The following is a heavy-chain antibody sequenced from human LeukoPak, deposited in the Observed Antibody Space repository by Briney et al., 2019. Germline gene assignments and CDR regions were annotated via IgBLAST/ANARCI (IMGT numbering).Heavy chain of an antibody. Sequence: GRSLTPSCAASGFTVSSNYMSWVRHAPGKGLGWVSVIYSGGSKYYGDSVKGRFTISKENSKNTLYLQMNSLRVEDTAVYCCARDGHAFDIWGQGTMVTVSS. V-gene: IGHV3-66*01. CDR3: ARDGHAFDI. CDR1: GFTVSSNY. J-gene: IGHJ3*02. CDR2: IYSGGSK.